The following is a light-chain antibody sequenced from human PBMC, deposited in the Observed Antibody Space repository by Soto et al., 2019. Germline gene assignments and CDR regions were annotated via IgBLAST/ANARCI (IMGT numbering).Light chain of an antibody. CDR3: QQRNYWQVP. CDR2: GAS. Sequence: EVVMTQCPANMSVSPGERATLSCRASQSVSSNLAWYQQKPGQAPRLLIYGASTRATGIPARFSGSGSGTDFTLTISRLEPEDFAIYYCQQRNYWQVPFGQGTRLEIK. CDR1: QSVSSN. J-gene: IGKJ5*01. V-gene: IGKV3-15*01.